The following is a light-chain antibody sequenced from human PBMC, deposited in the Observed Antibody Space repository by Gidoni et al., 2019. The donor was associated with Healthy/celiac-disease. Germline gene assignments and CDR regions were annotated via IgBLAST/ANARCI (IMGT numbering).Light chain of an antibody. J-gene: IGKJ4*01. Sequence: EIVLTQSPATLSLSPGERATLSCRASQSVSSYLAWYQPKPGQAPRLLIYDASNRATGIPARFSGSGSGTDFTLTISSPEPEDFAVYYCQQRSNWPRITFGGGTKVEIK. CDR2: DAS. CDR1: QSVSSY. V-gene: IGKV3-11*01. CDR3: QQRSNWPRIT.